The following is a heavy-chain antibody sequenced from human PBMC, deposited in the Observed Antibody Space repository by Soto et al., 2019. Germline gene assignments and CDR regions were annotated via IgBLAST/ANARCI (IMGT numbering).Heavy chain of an antibody. J-gene: IGHJ3*02. V-gene: IGHV1-69*06. CDR3: ARYMFYGRLIPLRFLEWPDAFDI. CDR1: GGTFSSYA. CDR2: IIPIFGTA. Sequence: SVKVSCKASGGTFSSYAISWVRQAPGQGLEWMGGIIPIFGTANYAQKFQGRVTITADKSTSTAYMELSSLRSEDTAVYYCARYMFYGRLIPLRFLEWPDAFDIWGQGTMVTVSS. D-gene: IGHD3-3*01.